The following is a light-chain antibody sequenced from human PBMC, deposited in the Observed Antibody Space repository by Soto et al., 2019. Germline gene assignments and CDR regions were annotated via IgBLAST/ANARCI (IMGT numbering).Light chain of an antibody. J-gene: IGKJ1*01. CDR3: QQYYSDVT. CDR1: QSVLHRPTNKNY. CDR2: WAS. Sequence: DIVMTPSPDSLAVSLGERATINCKSSQSVLHRPTNKNYLGWYQQKQGQPPKLLIYWASTRESGVPDRFRGSCAATDSTLTISRLQAEYATFYYYQQYYSDVTFGQGTKVEIK. V-gene: IGKV4-1*01.